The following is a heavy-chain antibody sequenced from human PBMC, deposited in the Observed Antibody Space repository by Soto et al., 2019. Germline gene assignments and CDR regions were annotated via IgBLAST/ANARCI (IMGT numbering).Heavy chain of an antibody. J-gene: IGHJ6*02. CDR2: ISGSGRST. V-gene: IGHV3-23*01. CDR1: WCTFIIYA. CDR3: ATLSMATHFYYYGMDV. D-gene: IGHD5-12*01. Sequence: GGALSLCCGSSWCTFIIYAMSWVRGAPGKGLEWVSSISGSGRSTYYADSVKGRFTISRDNSKNTLFLQINSPRAEDTAVYYCATLSMATHFYYYGMDVWGQGTTVTVSS.